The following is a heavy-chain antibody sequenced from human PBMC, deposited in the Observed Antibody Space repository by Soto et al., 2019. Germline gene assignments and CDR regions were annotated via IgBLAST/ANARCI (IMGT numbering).Heavy chain of an antibody. CDR1: GFTFGRYS. J-gene: IGHJ4*02. CDR3: ARGLYSGWHYFDY. D-gene: IGHD5-12*01. CDR2: ISSSSSTI. V-gene: IGHV3-48*01. Sequence: GGSLRLSCAASGFTFGRYSMNWVGQAPGKGLEWVSYISSSSSTIYYADSVKGRFTISRDNAKNSLYLQMNSLRAEDTAVYYCARGLYSGWHYFDYWGQGTLVTVSS.